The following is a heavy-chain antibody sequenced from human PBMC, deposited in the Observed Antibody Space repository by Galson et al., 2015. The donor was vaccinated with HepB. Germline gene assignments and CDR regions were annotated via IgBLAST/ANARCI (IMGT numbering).Heavy chain of an antibody. CDR3: AREASSSWYGVGYDDSYYMDV. J-gene: IGHJ6*03. V-gene: IGHV1-18*01. Sequence: SVKVSCKASGYTFTSYSISWVRQAPGQGLEWMGWISTYNGNTNYAQKLQGRVTMTTDTSTSTAYMELRSLRSDDTAVYYCAREASSSWYGVGYDDSYYMDVWGKGTTVTVSS. CDR2: ISTYNGNT. D-gene: IGHD6-13*01. CDR1: GYTFTSYS.